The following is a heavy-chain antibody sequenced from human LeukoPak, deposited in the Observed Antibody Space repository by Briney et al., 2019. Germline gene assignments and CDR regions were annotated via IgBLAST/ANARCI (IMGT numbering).Heavy chain of an antibody. CDR1: GFTFSSYA. V-gene: IGHV3-23*01. CDR2: ISGSGGST. CDR3: AKDGRFLRDGDYS. Sequence: GGSLRLSCAASGFTFSSYAMSWVRQAPGKGLEWVSAISGSGGSTYYADSVKGRFTISRDNSKNTPYLQMNSLRAEDTAVYYCAKDGRFLRDGDYSWGQGTLVTVSS. D-gene: IGHD4-17*01. J-gene: IGHJ4*02.